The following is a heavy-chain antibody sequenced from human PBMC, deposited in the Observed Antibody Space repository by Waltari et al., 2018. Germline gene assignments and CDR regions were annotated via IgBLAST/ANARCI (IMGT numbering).Heavy chain of an antibody. J-gene: IGHJ4*02. CDR3: ARDRAGFLWFGELLSLYYFDY. Sequence: QVQLVQSGAEVKKPGASVKVSCTASGYTFTSYGISWVRQAPGQGLEWMGWISAYNGNTNYAQKLQGRVTMTTDTSTSTAYMELRSLRSDDTAVYYCARDRAGFLWFGELLSLYYFDYWGQGTLVTVSS. D-gene: IGHD3-10*01. CDR2: ISAYNGNT. CDR1: GYTFTSYG. V-gene: IGHV1-18*01.